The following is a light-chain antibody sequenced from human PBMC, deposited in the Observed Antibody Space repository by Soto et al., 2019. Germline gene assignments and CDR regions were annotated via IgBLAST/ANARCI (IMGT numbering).Light chain of an antibody. V-gene: IGKV1-5*01. Sequence: DIQLTQSPSTLSASIGDRVVLTCRASQTIDRWLAWYQQRPGLAPRLLIYDASTLESGVPSRFSGSGSETEFTLTSSSLKPDDVATYHCQQYEGNPTFGQGTTVEVK. CDR2: DAS. J-gene: IGKJ1*01. CDR1: QTIDRW. CDR3: QQYEGNPT.